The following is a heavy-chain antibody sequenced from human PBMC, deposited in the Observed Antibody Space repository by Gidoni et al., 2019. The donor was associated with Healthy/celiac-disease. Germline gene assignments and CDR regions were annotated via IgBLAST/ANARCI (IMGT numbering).Heavy chain of an antibody. CDR3: AKSGWYEGYFDY. V-gene: IGHV3-30*02. J-gene: IGHJ4*02. CDR2: IRYDGSNK. Sequence: QVQLVESGGGVVQHGGSMRLSCAASGFTFSSYGMHWVRQAPGKGLEWVAFIRYDGSNKYYADSVKGRFTISRDNSKNTLYLQMNSLRAEDTAVYYCAKSGWYEGYFDYWGQGTLVTVSS. CDR1: GFTFSSYG. D-gene: IGHD6-19*01.